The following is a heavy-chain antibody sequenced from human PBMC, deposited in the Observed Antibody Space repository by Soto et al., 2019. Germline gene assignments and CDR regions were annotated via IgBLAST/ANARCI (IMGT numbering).Heavy chain of an antibody. CDR2: IDYRGTT. D-gene: IGHD3-16*02. CDR1: GGSIGSYY. CDR3: ARDRSRVHYGMDV. Sequence: SETLSLTCTVSGGSIGSYYWSWVRRPPGKGLEWIGYIDYRGTTKYNPSLRSRVTMSVDTSKSRFSLRLTSVSAADTAVYYCARDRSRVHYGMDVWGLGTTVTVSS. V-gene: IGHV4-59*01. J-gene: IGHJ6*02.